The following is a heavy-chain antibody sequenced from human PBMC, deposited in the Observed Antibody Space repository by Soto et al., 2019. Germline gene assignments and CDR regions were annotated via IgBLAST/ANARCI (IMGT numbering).Heavy chain of an antibody. J-gene: IGHJ4*02. CDR3: AKRDSSGSYYFDS. V-gene: IGHV3-23*01. CDR2: ISGSGYTT. CDR1: GFTFSSYA. D-gene: IGHD6-19*01. Sequence: EVQLLESGGGFVQHGGSLRLSCAASGFTFSSYAMSWVRQAPGKGLEWVSAISGSGYTTYYADSVKGRFTCSRDNSKNTLYLRVNSLRAEDTAIYYCAKRDSSGSYYFDSWGQGTLVTVSS.